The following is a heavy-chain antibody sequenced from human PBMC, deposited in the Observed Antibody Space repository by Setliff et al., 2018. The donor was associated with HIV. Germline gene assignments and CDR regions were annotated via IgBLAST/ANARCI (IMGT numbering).Heavy chain of an antibody. Sequence: ASVKVSCKASGYTFTSYGINWVRQATGQGLEWMGWMNPNSGNTGYAQKFQGRVTITRNTSISTAYMELSSLRSDDTAVYYCASSWSRIRYYGMDVWGQGTTVTVSS. CDR1: GYTFTSYG. CDR2: MNPNSGNT. CDR3: ASSWSRIRYYGMDV. D-gene: IGHD6-13*01. J-gene: IGHJ6*02. V-gene: IGHV1-8*02.